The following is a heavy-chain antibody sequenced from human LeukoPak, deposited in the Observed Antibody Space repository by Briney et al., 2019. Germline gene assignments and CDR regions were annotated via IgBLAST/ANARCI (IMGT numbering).Heavy chain of an antibody. J-gene: IGHJ5*02. CDR2: IGGSGGST. V-gene: IGHV3-23*01. D-gene: IGHD3-9*01. Sequence: PGGSLRLSCAASGFTFSSYAMSWVRQAPGKGLEWVSAIGGSGGSTYYADSVKGRFTISRDNSKNTPYLQMNSLRAEDTAVYYCSSLLRYFDRSNWFDPWGQGTLVTVSS. CDR3: SSLLRYFDRSNWFDP. CDR1: GFTFSSYA.